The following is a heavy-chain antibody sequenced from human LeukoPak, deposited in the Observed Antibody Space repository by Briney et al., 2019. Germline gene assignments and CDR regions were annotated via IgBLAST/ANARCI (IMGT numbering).Heavy chain of an antibody. D-gene: IGHD3-10*01. CDR1: GGSISRYY. J-gene: IGHJ5*02. Sequence: SETLSLTCTVSGGSISRYYWSWIRQPAGKGLEWIGRLYTSGSTNYNPSLKSRVTMSVDTSKNQFSLKLSSVTAADTAVYYCARSRWYYYGSGSSFDPWGQGTLVTVSS. CDR3: ARSRWYYYGSGSSFDP. V-gene: IGHV4-4*07. CDR2: LYTSGST.